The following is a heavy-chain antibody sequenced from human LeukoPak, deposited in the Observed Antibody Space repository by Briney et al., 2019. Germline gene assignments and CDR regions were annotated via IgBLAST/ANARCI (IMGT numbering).Heavy chain of an antibody. CDR3: ARGISLATGYGMDV. Sequence: SETLSLTCTVSGGSISSYYWSWIRQPPGKGLEWIGYIYYSGSTNYNPSLMSRVTISVDTSKNQFSLKLSSVTAADTAVYYCARGISLATGYGMDVWGQGTTVTVSS. D-gene: IGHD3-16*01. V-gene: IGHV4-59*08. CDR2: IYYSGST. J-gene: IGHJ6*02. CDR1: GGSISSYY.